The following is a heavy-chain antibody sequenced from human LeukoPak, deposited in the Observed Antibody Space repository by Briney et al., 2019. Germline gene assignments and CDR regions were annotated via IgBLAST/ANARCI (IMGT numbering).Heavy chain of an antibody. CDR2: ISYDGSNK. V-gene: IGHV3-30-3*01. CDR3: ARERIYYFDY. Sequence: GGSLRLSWAASGFTFSSYAMHWVRQAPGKGLEWVAVISYDGSNKYYADSVKGRFTISRDNSKNTLYLQMNSLRAEDTAVYYCARERIYYFDYWGQGTLVTVSS. CDR1: GFTFSSYA. J-gene: IGHJ4*02.